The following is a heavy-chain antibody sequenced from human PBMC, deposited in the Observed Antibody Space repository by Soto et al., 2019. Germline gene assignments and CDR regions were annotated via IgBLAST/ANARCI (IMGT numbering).Heavy chain of an antibody. J-gene: IGHJ6*03. V-gene: IGHV3-48*01. D-gene: IGHD7-27*01. CDR1: GFIISDCA. CDR2: ISSSSSVI. CDR3: ARDLSWGSNWYYYMDV. Sequence: GGSLRLSCATSGFIISDCAMNWVRQAPGKGLEWVSYISSSSSVIDYADSVKGRFTVSRDNARNSLYLQMNSLRAEDTAVYYCARDLSWGSNWYYYMDVWGKGTTVNVSS.